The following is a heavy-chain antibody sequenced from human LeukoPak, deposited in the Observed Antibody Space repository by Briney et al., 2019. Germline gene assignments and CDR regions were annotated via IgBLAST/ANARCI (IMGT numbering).Heavy chain of an antibody. CDR3: ARVGGPLYWFDS. V-gene: IGHV4-30-4*01. J-gene: IGHJ5*01. Sequence: SETLSLTCTVSGGSISSGDYYWSWIRQPPGKGLEWIGYIYYSGSTYYNPSLKSRVTISVDTSKNQFSLKLSSVTAADTAVYYCARVGGPLYWFDSWGQGTLVTVSS. D-gene: IGHD1-26*01. CDR2: IYYSGST. CDR1: GGSISSGDYY.